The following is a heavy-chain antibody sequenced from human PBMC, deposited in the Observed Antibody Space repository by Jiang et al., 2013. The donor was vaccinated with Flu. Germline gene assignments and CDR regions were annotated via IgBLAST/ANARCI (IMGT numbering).Heavy chain of an antibody. Sequence: TVSRDNSKNTLYLQMNSLRAEDTAVYYCAKAVMYSSSWLVYFDYWGQGTLVTVSS. V-gene: IGHV3-23*01. D-gene: IGHD6-13*01. J-gene: IGHJ4*02. CDR3: AKAVMYSSSWLVYFDY.